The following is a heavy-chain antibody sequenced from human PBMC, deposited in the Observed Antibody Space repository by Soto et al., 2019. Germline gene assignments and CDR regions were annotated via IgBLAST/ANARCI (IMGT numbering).Heavy chain of an antibody. CDR1: GFTFSSYG. D-gene: IGHD2-15*01. CDR3: AKDISGSSLLDY. CDR2: ISYDGSNK. Sequence: GGSLRLSCAASGFTFSSYGMHWVRQAPGKGLEWVAVISYDGSNKYYADSVKGRFTISRDNSKNTLYLQMNSLRAEDTAVYYCAKDISGSSLLDYWGQGTLVTVSS. V-gene: IGHV3-30*18. J-gene: IGHJ4*02.